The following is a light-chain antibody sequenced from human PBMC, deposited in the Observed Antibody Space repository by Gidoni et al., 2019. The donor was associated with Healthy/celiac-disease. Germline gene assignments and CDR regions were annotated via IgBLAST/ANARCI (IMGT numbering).Light chain of an antibody. CDR1: PSISSY. V-gene: IGKV1-39*01. CDR2: AAS. J-gene: IGKJ1*01. Sequence: DIQMLQSPSSLSASVGDRVTITCRASPSISSYLNWYQQKPGNAPKLLIYAASSLQRGVPARFSGSGSGTDFTLTISSVQPEDFATYYCLQSYSTPRTFGQGTKVEIK. CDR3: LQSYSTPRT.